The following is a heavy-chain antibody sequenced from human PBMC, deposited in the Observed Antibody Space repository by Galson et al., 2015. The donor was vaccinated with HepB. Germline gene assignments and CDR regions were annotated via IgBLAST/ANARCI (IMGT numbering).Heavy chain of an antibody. CDR1: GYTFTSYA. J-gene: IGHJ5*02. D-gene: IGHD2-2*01. CDR2: INTNTGNP. Sequence: SVKVSCKASGYTFTSYAMNWVRQVPGQGLEWMGWINTNTGNPTYAQGFTGRFVFSLDTSASTAYLQISSLKAEDTAVYYCARERLVARWWFEPWGQGTLVTVSS. CDR3: ARERLVARWWFEP. V-gene: IGHV7-4-1*02.